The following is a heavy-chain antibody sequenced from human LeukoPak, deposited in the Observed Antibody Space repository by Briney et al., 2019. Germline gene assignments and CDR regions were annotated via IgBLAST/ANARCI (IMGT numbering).Heavy chain of an antibody. Sequence: SVKVSCKASGFTFTSSAMQWVRQARGQRLEWIGWIVVGSGNTNYAQKFQERVTITRDMSTSTAYMELSSLRSEDTAVYYCASAGDSSGYSSLGFDYWGQGTLVTVSS. V-gene: IGHV1-58*02. J-gene: IGHJ4*02. CDR3: ASAGDSSGYSSLGFDY. CDR2: IVVGSGNT. D-gene: IGHD3-22*01. CDR1: GFTFTSSA.